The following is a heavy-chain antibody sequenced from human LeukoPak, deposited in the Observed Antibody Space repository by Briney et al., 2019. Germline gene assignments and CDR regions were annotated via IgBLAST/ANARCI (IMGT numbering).Heavy chain of an antibody. CDR3: ARDLSAMVRGVITWFDP. Sequence: ASVKVSCKASGYTFTSYGISWVRQAPGQGLECMGWISAYNGYTNYAPKLQGRVTMTTDPSTTTAYTERRRLRSDDTALYHCARDLSAMVRGVITWFDPWGQGTLVTVSS. J-gene: IGHJ5*02. CDR1: GYTFTSYG. D-gene: IGHD3-10*01. V-gene: IGHV1-18*01. CDR2: ISAYNGYT.